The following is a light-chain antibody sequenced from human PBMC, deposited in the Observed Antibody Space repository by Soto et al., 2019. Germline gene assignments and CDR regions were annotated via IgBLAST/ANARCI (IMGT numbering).Light chain of an antibody. CDR2: EGS. J-gene: IGLJ2*01. CDR1: ISDVGSYDL. V-gene: IGLV2-14*02. CDR3: AAWDDSLNMV. Sequence: QSALTQPASVSGSPGQSITISCTGTISDVGSYDLVSWYQQHPGKAPKLMIYEGSKRPSGVPDRFSASKSGSSASLAISGLRSEDEADYYCAAWDDSLNMVFGGGTKLTVL.